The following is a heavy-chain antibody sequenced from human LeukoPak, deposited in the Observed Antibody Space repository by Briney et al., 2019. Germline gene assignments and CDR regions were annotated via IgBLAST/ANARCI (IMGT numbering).Heavy chain of an antibody. Sequence: PGGSLRLSCAASGFTFSNYRMDWVRQAPGKGLEWVSSISSSSIYIYYADSLKGRFTISRGNAKNSLYLQMNSLKTEDTAVYYCTRRYNYDSSGYYYVRDAFDIWGQGTMVTVSS. V-gene: IGHV3-21*03. CDR3: TRRYNYDSSGYYYVRDAFDI. J-gene: IGHJ3*02. D-gene: IGHD3-22*01. CDR1: GFTFSNYR. CDR2: ISSSSIYI.